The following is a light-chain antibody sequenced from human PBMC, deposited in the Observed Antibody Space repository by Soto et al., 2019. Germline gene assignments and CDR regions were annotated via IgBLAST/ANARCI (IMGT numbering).Light chain of an antibody. CDR1: SSDVGGSNY. J-gene: IGLJ1*01. CDR3: SSYTSSSLYV. CDR2: DVS. Sequence: QSALTQPASVSGSPGQSITISCTGTSSDVGGSNYVSWYQQLPGKAPQLMIYDVSDRPSGVSNRFSGSKSGNTASLTISGLQAEDEADYYCSSYTSSSLYVFGTGTKVNVL. V-gene: IGLV2-14*01.